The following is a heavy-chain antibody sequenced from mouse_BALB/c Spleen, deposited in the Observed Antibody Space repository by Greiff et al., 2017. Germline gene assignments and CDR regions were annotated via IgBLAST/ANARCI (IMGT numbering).Heavy chain of an antibody. Sequence: EVKLVESGGGLVKPGGSLKLSCAASGFTFSSFGMHWVRQAPEKGLEWVAYISSGSSTIYYADTVKGRFTISRDNPKNTLFLQMTSLRSEDTAMYYCARSLYGNSYWYFDVWGAGTTVTVSS. CDR3: ARSLYGNSYWYFDV. D-gene: IGHD2-1*01. V-gene: IGHV5-17*02. CDR1: GFTFSSFG. J-gene: IGHJ1*01. CDR2: ISSGSSTI.